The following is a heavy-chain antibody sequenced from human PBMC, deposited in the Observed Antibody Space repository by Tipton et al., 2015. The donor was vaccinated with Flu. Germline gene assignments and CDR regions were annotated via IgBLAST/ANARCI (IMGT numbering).Heavy chain of an antibody. CDR1: GYSIRSGYY. D-gene: IGHD3-22*01. J-gene: IGHJ5*02. Sequence: LRLSCAVSGYSIRSGYYWDWIRQPPGKGLEWIGSIHQSGSTYYKPSLKSRVTISVDTSKNQFSLKLSSVTAADTAVYYCAMYYYDSSSYYSQGWFDPWGQATLVTVSS. CDR3: AMYYYDSSSYYSQGWFDP. V-gene: IGHV4-38-2*01. CDR2: IHQSGST.